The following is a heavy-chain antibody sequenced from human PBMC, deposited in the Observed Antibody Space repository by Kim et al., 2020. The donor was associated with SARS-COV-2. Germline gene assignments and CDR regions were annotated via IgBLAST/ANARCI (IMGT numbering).Heavy chain of an antibody. CDR2: IYYSGST. CDR1: GGSISSYY. Sequence: SETLSLTCTVSGGSISSYYWSWIRQPPGKGLEWIGYIYYSGSTNYNPSLKSRVTISVDTSKNQFSLKLSSVTAADTAVYYCARGPGRAQLWDAFDIWGQGTMVTVSS. J-gene: IGHJ3*02. CDR3: ARGPGRAQLWDAFDI. V-gene: IGHV4-59*13. D-gene: IGHD1-1*01.